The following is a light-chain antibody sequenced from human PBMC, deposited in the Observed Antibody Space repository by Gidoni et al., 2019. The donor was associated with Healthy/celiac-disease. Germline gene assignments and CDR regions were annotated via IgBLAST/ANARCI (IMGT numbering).Light chain of an antibody. Sequence: DIVMTQSPLSLPVTPGETASISCRSSQSLMHSNGYNYLYWYLQKPGQSPRLLIYLGSNRASGVPDSFSCSGSGTDFTLKISRVEAEDLGVYYCIQALQTPYTFGQWTKLEIK. V-gene: IGKV2-28*01. CDR1: QSLMHSNGYNY. CDR2: LGS. CDR3: IQALQTPYT. J-gene: IGKJ2*01.